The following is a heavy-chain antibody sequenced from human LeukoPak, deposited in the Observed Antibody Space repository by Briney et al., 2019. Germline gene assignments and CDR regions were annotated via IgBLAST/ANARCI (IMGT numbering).Heavy chain of an antibody. J-gene: IGHJ4*02. Sequence: GESLQISCKGSGYSFTSYWIGWVRQMPGKGLEWMGIIYPGDSDTRYSPSFQGQVTISADKSISTAYLQWSSLKASDTAMYYCARYSSSWYYPYYLGYWGQGTLVTVSS. D-gene: IGHD6-13*01. CDR3: ARYSSSWYYPYYLGY. V-gene: IGHV5-51*01. CDR2: IYPGDSDT. CDR1: GYSFTSYW.